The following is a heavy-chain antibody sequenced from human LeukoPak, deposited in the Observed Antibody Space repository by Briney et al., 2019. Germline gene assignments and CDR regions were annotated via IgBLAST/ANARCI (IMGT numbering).Heavy chain of an antibody. D-gene: IGHD4-23*01. J-gene: IGHJ3*02. Sequence: GGSLRLSCAASGFTFSSYGMHWVRQAPGKGLEWVAVIWYDGGNKYYADSVKGRFTISRDNSKNTLYLQMNSLRAEDTAVYYCAREDYGGNSGAFDIWGQGTMVTVSS. V-gene: IGHV3-33*01. CDR3: AREDYGGNSGAFDI. CDR2: IWYDGGNK. CDR1: GFTFSSYG.